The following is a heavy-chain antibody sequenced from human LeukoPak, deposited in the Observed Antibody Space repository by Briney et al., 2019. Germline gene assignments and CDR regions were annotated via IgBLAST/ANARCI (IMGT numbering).Heavy chain of an antibody. V-gene: IGHV4-39*07. J-gene: IGHJ5*02. CDR3: ASSPGILTGYYWFDP. CDR1: GGSISSSSYY. Sequence: PSETLSLTCTVSGGSISSSSYYWGWIRQPPGKGLEWIGSIYYSGSTYYNPSLKSRVTISVDTSKNQFSLKLSSVTAADTAVYYCASSPGILTGYYWFDPWGQGTLVTVSS. CDR2: IYYSGST. D-gene: IGHD3-9*01.